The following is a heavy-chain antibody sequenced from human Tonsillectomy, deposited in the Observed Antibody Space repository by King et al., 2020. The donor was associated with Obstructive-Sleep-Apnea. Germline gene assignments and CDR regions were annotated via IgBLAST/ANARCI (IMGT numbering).Heavy chain of an antibody. CDR2: IYYTGCT. J-gene: IGHJ4*02. CDR3: AGNPSGSYSFDY. V-gene: IGHV4-59*01. CDR1: GGSIINYY. Sequence: VQLQESGPGLVKPSETLSLTCTVSGGSIINYYWSWIRQPPGKGLEWIGHIYYTGCTHYNPSLKSRVTVSVDTSKNQFSLKLSSVTAADTAVYYCAGNPSGSYSFDYWGQGTLVTVSS. D-gene: IGHD3-10*01.